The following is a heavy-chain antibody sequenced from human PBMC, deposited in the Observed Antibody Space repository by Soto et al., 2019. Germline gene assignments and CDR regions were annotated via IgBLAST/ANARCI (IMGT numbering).Heavy chain of an antibody. J-gene: IGHJ4*02. CDR2: INAGNGNT. CDR1: GYTFTSYA. Sequence: GASVKVSCKASGYTFTSYAMHWVRQAPGQRLEWMGWINAGNGNTKYSQKFQGRVTITRDTSASTAYMELSSLRSEDTAVYYCARGPITMVRGVLLDYWGQGTLVTVSS. V-gene: IGHV1-3*01. D-gene: IGHD3-10*01. CDR3: ARGPITMVRGVLLDY.